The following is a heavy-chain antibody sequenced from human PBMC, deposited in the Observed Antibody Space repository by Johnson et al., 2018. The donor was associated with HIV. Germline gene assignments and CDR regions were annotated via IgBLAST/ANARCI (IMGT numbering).Heavy chain of an antibody. Sequence: QVQLVESGGGLIQPGGSLRLSCAASGFTVSSNYMSWVRQAPGKGLEWVAFIWYDGSNKYYADSVKGRFTLSRDNSKNTLYLQMNSLGAEDTAVYYCAKDRAWRVGLASAFDIWGQGTMVTVSS. J-gene: IGHJ3*02. D-gene: IGHD2-21*01. V-gene: IGHV3-30*02. CDR3: AKDRAWRVGLASAFDI. CDR2: IWYDGSNK. CDR1: GFTVSSNY.